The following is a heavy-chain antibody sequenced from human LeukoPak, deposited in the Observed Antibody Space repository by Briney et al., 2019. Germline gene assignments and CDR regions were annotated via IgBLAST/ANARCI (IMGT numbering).Heavy chain of an antibody. CDR2: ISSSSSYI. V-gene: IGHV3-21*04. Sequence: GGSLRLSCAASGFTFSSYSMNWVRQAPGKGLEWVSSISSSSSYIYYADSVKGRFTISRDNAKNSLYLQMNSLRAEDTAVYYCAKDSGYCSSTSCRFQHWGQGTLVTVSS. D-gene: IGHD2-2*01. J-gene: IGHJ1*01. CDR1: GFTFSSYS. CDR3: AKDSGYCSSTSCRFQH.